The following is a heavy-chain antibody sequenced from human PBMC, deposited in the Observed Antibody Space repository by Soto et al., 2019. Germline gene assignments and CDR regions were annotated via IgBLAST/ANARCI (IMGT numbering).Heavy chain of an antibody. CDR2: TRDKAHSYTT. CDR3: VSSWGDYRDFDY. V-gene: IGHV3-72*01. D-gene: IGHD4-17*01. CDR1: GFTFSDHY. Sequence: GGSLRLSCAASGFTFSDHYMDWVRQAPGKGLEWVGRTRDKAHSYTTEYAASVKGRFSISRDDSQNSLYLQMDSLKTEDTAVYYCVSSWGDYRDFDYWGQGTLVTVSS. J-gene: IGHJ4*02.